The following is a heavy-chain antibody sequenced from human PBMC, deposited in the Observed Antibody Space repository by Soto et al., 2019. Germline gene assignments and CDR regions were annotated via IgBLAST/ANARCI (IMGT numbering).Heavy chain of an antibody. V-gene: IGHV1-69*06. Sequence: QVQLVQSGAEVKKPGSSVKVSCKASGGTFNNFAINWVRLAPGQGLEWMGGVIPIFDSPNYAQKFKDRVTITADKSTTTAYMELSSLTSEDTDIYYCARGTYCRGIGCYGGYYSYYDMDVWGQGTTVSVSS. D-gene: IGHD2-15*01. CDR3: ARGTYCRGIGCYGGYYSYYDMDV. J-gene: IGHJ6*02. CDR1: GGTFNNFA. CDR2: VIPIFDSP.